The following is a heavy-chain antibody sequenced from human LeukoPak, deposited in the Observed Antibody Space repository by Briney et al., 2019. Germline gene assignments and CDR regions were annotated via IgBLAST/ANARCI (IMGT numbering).Heavy chain of an antibody. CDR3: IRDTVTTRYYFDY. J-gene: IGHJ4*02. Sequence: GALRLSCAASGFTFSSYWMSWVRQAPGKGLEWVANIKQDGSEKYYVDSVKGRFTISRDNAKNSLYLQMNSLRAEDTAVYYCIRDTVTTRYYFDYWGQGTLVTVSS. V-gene: IGHV3-7*04. CDR2: IKQDGSEK. D-gene: IGHD4-17*01. CDR1: GFTFSSYW.